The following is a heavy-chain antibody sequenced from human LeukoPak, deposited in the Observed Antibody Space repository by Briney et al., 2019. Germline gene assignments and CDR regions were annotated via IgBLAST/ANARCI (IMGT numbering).Heavy chain of an antibody. Sequence: PGGSLRLSCAASGFTFSSYWMSWVRQAPGKGLEWVANIKQDGSEKYYVDSVKGRFTISRDNAKNSLYLQMNSLRAEDTALYYLSKDSFWSVVPAAMRDLDYLGQGTLVTVSS. V-gene: IGHV3-7*03. D-gene: IGHD2-2*01. CDR2: IKQDGSEK. J-gene: IGHJ4*01. CDR1: GFTFSSYW. CDR3: SKDSFWSVVPAAMRDLDY.